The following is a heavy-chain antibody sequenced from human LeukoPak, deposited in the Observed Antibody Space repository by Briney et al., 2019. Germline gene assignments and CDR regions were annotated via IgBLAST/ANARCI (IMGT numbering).Heavy chain of an antibody. V-gene: IGHV1-2*02. Sequence: ASVTVSFKASGYTFTDYYFHWVRQAPGQGLEWMGWINPNSGGTNYAQKFQGRVTMTRDTSISTVYMELRSLTSDDTAVYYCARNRYGYNFGYWAQGTLVTVSS. D-gene: IGHD5-24*01. CDR3: ARNRYGYNFGY. CDR2: INPNSGGT. CDR1: GYTFTDYY. J-gene: IGHJ4*02.